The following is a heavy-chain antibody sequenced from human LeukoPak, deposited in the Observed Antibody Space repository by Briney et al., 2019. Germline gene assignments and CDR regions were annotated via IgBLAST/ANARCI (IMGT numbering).Heavy chain of an antibody. CDR3: ARELYSGYEYYFDY. CDR2: IIPIFGIA. Sequence: GASVKVSCKASGGTFSSYAISWVRQAPGQGLEWIGRIIPIFGIANYAQKFQGRVTITADKSTSTAYMELSSLRSEDTAVYYCARELYSGYEYYFDYWGQGTLVTVSS. D-gene: IGHD5-12*01. CDR1: GGTFSSYA. J-gene: IGHJ4*02. V-gene: IGHV1-69*04.